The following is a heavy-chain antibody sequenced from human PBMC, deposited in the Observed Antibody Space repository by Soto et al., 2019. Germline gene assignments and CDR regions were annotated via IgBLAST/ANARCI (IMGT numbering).Heavy chain of an antibody. CDR2: ISSSSSYT. CDR3: ARELPSVYSGSYYGLS. J-gene: IGHJ5*02. D-gene: IGHD1-26*01. CDR1: GFTFSDYY. Sequence: LRLSCAASGFTFSDYYMSWIRQAPGKGLEWVSYISSSSSYTNYADSVKGRFTISRDNAKNSLYLQMNSLRAEDTAVYYCARELPSVYSGSYYGLSWGQGALVTVSS. V-gene: IGHV3-11*06.